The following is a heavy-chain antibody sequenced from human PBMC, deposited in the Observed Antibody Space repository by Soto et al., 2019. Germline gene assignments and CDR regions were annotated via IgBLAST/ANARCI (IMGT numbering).Heavy chain of an antibody. CDR1: GFSFSSYA. Sequence: GGSLRLSSAASGFSFSSYAMSWVRQAPGKGLEWVSAISGSGGSTYYADSVKGRFTISRDNSKNTLYLQMNSLRAEATAVYYCAKETDDYGGNDFDYWGQGTLVTVSS. CDR3: AKETDDYGGNDFDY. CDR2: ISGSGGST. J-gene: IGHJ4*02. V-gene: IGHV3-23*01. D-gene: IGHD4-17*01.